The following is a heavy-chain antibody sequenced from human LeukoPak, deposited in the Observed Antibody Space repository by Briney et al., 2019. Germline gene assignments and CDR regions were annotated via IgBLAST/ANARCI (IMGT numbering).Heavy chain of an antibody. CDR1: GFTFSSSA. CDR3: AKAVTMVRGVIYFDY. J-gene: IGHJ4*02. V-gene: IGHV3-23*01. CDR2: ISGSGGST. Sequence: GGSLRLSCAASGFTFSSSAMSWVRLAPGKGREWVSAISGSGGSTYYADSVKGRFTISRDNSKNTLYLQMNSLRAEDTAVYYCAKAVTMVRGVIYFDYWGQGTLVTVSS. D-gene: IGHD3-10*01.